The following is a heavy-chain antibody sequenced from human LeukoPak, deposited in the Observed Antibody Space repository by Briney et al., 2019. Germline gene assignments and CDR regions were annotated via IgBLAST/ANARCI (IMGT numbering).Heavy chain of an antibody. CDR2: SRNKAKSYTT. CDR1: GFTFSDHY. V-gene: IGHV3-72*01. CDR3: GRVYGSSSEGGY. J-gene: IGHJ4*02. Sequence: GGSLRLPCAASGFTFSDHYMDWVRQAPGKGLEWVGRSRNKAKSYTTDYAASVKGRFSISRDDSRNSVYLQMNSLKSEDTAVYYCGRVYGSSSEGGYWGQGTLVTVSS. D-gene: IGHD6-13*01.